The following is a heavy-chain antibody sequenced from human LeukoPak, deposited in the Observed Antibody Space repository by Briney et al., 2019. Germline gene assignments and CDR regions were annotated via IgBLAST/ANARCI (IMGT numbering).Heavy chain of an antibody. Sequence: SETLSLTCTVSGGSISSYYWSWIRQPPGKGLEWIGYIHYSGSTHYNPSLKSRVTISVDTSKNQVSLKLRSVTAADTAVYYCARVGPVSSSEVGGLDYWGQGTLVTVSS. V-gene: IGHV4-59*12. D-gene: IGHD6-6*01. CDR1: GGSISSYY. CDR2: IHYSGST. CDR3: ARVGPVSSSEVGGLDY. J-gene: IGHJ4*02.